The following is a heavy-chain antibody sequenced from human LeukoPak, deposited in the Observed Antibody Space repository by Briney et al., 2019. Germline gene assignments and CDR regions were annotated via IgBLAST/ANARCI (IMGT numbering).Heavy chain of an antibody. CDR3: AKSPAVAGTGYFDY. V-gene: IGHV3-9*01. CDR2: ISWNSGCI. J-gene: IGHJ4*02. Sequence: PGRSLRLSCAASGFTFDDYAMHWVRQAPGKGLEWVSGISWNSGCIGYADSVKGRFTISRDNAKNSLYLQMNSLRAEDTALYYCAKSPAVAGTGYFDYWGQGTLVTVSS. D-gene: IGHD6-19*01. CDR1: GFTFDDYA.